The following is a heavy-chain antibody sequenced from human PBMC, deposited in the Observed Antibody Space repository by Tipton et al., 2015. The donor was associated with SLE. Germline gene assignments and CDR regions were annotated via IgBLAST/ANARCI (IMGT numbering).Heavy chain of an antibody. CDR2: ISAYNGNT. J-gene: IGHJ5*02. CDR1: RYTFTSYG. D-gene: IGHD6-13*01. Sequence: QVQLVQSGAEVKKPGASVKVSCKASRYTFTSYGISWVRRAPGQGLEWMGWISAYNGNTNYAQKLQGRVTMTTDTSTSTAYMELRSLRSDDTAVYYCARDYSSSWEYNWFDPWGQGTLVTVSS. CDR3: ARDYSSSWEYNWFDP. V-gene: IGHV1-18*01.